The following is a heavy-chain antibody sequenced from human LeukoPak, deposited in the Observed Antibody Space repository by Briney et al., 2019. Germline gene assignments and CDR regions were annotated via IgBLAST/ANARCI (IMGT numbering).Heavy chain of an antibody. J-gene: IGHJ4*02. D-gene: IGHD3-16*02. CDR1: GFTFSSYA. CDR2: ISGSGGST. Sequence: GGSLRLSCAASGFTFSSYAMSWVRQAPGKGLEWVADISGSGGSTYYADSVKGRFTISRDNSKNTLYLQMNSLRAEDTAVYYCPRVKTFGGVIAVFDYWGQGTLVTVSS. CDR3: PRVKTFGGVIAVFDY. V-gene: IGHV3-23*01.